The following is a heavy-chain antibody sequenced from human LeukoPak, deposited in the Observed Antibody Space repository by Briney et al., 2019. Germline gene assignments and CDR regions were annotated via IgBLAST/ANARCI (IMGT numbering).Heavy chain of an antibody. Sequence: GGSLRLSCAASGFTFNSYAMSWVRQAPGQGLECVSSISAGGSDTYYADSVRGRFTISRDNSKNTLYLQMNSLRAEDSAVYYCAKRSSPSRNFDYWGQGTLVTVSS. D-gene: IGHD2-2*01. J-gene: IGHJ4*02. CDR3: AKRSSPSRNFDY. CDR2: ISAGGSDT. CDR1: GFTFNSYA. V-gene: IGHV3-23*01.